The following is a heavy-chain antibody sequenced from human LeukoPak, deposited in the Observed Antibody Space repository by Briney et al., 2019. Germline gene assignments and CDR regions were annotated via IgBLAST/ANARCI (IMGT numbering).Heavy chain of an antibody. D-gene: IGHD2-2*01. Sequence: ASVKVSCKASGYTFTSYGISWVRQAPGQGLEWMGWISACNGNTNYAQKLQGRVTMTTDTSTSTAYMELRSLRSDDTAVYYCARSPIVVVPAAMSHWFDPWGQGTLVTVSS. CDR3: ARSPIVVVPAAMSHWFDP. V-gene: IGHV1-18*01. CDR2: ISACNGNT. CDR1: GYTFTSYG. J-gene: IGHJ5*02.